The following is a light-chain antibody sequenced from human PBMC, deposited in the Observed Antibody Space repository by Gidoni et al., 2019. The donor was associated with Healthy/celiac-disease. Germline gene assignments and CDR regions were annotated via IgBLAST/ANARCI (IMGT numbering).Light chain of an antibody. J-gene: IGLJ3*02. CDR1: SSNIGAGYD. V-gene: IGLV1-40*01. CDR2: GNS. Sequence: QSVLTQTPSVSEAPGQRVTISCTGSSSNIGAGYDVHWYQQLPGTAPKLLIYGNSNRPSGVPDRFSGSKSGTSASLAITGLQAEDEADYYCQSYDSSLSAWVFGGGTKLTVL. CDR3: QSYDSSLSAWV.